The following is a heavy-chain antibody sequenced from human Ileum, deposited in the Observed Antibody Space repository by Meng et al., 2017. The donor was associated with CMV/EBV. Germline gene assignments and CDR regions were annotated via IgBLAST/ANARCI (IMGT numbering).Heavy chain of an antibody. V-gene: IGHV1-46*01. CDR2: INPSAGST. CDR1: YTFTDYH. CDR3: ARVGNQYCSSTSCSTGY. J-gene: IGHJ4*02. Sequence: YTFTDYHIQWVRQAPGQGLEWMGIINPSAGSTSSAQKFQGRVSMTRDTSTNTVFMELTSLRSEDSAVYYCARVGNQYCSSTSCSTGYWGQGTLVTVSS. D-gene: IGHD2-2*01.